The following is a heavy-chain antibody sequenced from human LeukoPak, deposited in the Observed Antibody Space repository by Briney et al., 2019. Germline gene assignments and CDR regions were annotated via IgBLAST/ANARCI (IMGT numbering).Heavy chain of an antibody. J-gene: IGHJ4*02. CDR2: ISYDGSNK. D-gene: IGHD5-18*01. V-gene: IGHV3-30*18. CDR1: GLTFTSDW. CDR3: AKGARSGYSYGYYFDY. Sequence: GGSLRLSCAGSGYTDSGLTFTSDWMSWVRQPPGKGLEWVAVISYDGSNKYYADSVKGRFTISRDNSKNTLYLQMNSLRAEDTAVYYCAKGARSGYSYGYYFDYWGQGTLVTVSS.